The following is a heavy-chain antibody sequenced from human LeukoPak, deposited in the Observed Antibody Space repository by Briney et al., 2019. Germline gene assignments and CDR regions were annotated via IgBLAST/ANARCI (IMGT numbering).Heavy chain of an antibody. Sequence: GGSLRLSCAASGFTFSSYWMHWVRQAPGKGLVWVSRISIDGSSTNYGDSVKGRFTISRDNAKNTLYLQMDSLRAEDTAVYYCARGSYSSSCDYWGQGTLVTVSS. CDR3: ARGSYSSSCDY. D-gene: IGHD6-13*01. V-gene: IGHV3-74*01. J-gene: IGHJ4*02. CDR1: GFTFSSYW. CDR2: ISIDGSST.